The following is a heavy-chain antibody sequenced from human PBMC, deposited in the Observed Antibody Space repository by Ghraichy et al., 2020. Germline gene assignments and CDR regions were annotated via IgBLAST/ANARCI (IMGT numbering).Heavy chain of an antibody. CDR3: AKPPLCERSTTRDSSSSCSGP. J-gene: IGHJ5*02. V-gene: IGHV3-30*18. CDR1: GFTSSSYG. D-gene: IGHD6-6*01. CDR2: ISYDGSNK. Sequence: GESLNISCAASGFTSSSYGMHWVRQAPGKGLEWVAVISYDGSNKYYADSVKGRFTISRDNSKNTLYLQMNSLRAEDTAVYYCAKPPLCERSTTRDSSSSCSGPWGQGTLVTVSS.